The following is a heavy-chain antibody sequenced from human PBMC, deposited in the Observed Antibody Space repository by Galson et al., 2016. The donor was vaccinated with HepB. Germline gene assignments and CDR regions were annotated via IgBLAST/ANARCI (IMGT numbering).Heavy chain of an antibody. D-gene: IGHD6-25*01. Sequence: CAISGDSDSSNSAAWNWIRQSPSRGLEWLGRTYYRSKWYNDYAESVKSRITINPDTSKNQFSLQLHSVTPDDTAFYYCAGEGASGYALDYWGQGTLVTVSS. CDR2: TYYRSKWYN. V-gene: IGHV6-1*01. CDR3: AGEGASGYALDY. CDR1: GDSDSSNSAA. J-gene: IGHJ4*02.